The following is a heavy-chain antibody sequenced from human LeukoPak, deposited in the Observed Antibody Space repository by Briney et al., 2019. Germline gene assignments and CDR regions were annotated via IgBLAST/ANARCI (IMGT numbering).Heavy chain of an antibody. D-gene: IGHD4-11*01. Sequence: GGSLRLSCAASGFTFSSYWMSWVRQAPGKGLEWVANIKQDGSEKYYVDSVKGRFTISRDNAKNSLYLQMNSLRAEDTAVYYCARDLGYSNTPFDYWGQGTLVTVSS. V-gene: IGHV3-7*05. CDR2: IKQDGSEK. CDR3: ARDLGYSNTPFDY. CDR1: GFTFSSYW. J-gene: IGHJ4*02.